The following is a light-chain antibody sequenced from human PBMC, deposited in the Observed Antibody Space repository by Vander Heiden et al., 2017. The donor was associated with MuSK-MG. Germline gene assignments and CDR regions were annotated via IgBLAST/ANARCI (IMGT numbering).Light chain of an antibody. CDR2: DAS. CDR3: QQRIVWPLT. J-gene: IGKJ4*01. V-gene: IGKV3-11*01. Sequence: ELVLPQSPATLSLSPGASVTLSCRASESVSKYLVWYQHKPGQPPRLLIYDASIRATGVPARFSGSGSGTDFTLTISSLEAEDVAVYYCQQRIVWPLTFGGGTKVEIK. CDR1: ESVSKY.